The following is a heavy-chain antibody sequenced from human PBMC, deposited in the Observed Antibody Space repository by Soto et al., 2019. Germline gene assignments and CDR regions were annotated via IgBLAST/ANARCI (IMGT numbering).Heavy chain of an antibody. Sequence: EVQLVESGGGLVQPGGSLRISCAVPGFTCSSYWMSWVRQAPGKGLEWVATIKQDGSEKYYVDSVKGRFTISRDNAENSLYLQMNSLSAEDTAVYFCARDVGYDYVNWGQGTLVTVSS. CDR3: ARDVGYDYVN. V-gene: IGHV3-7*01. J-gene: IGHJ4*02. CDR2: IKQDGSEK. D-gene: IGHD5-12*01. CDR1: GFTCSSYW.